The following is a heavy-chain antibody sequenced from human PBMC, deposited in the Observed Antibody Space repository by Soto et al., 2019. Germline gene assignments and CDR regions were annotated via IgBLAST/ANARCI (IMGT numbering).Heavy chain of an antibody. CDR3: ARDNPRPSGWDV. CDR1: GFTLSSYS. V-gene: IGHV3-48*02. J-gene: IGHJ6*02. Sequence: EVQLVESGGGLVQPGGSLRLSCAASGFTLSSYSMNWVRQAPGKGLEWVSYINSGSTTIYYADSLKGRFTISRDNAKNLLYLQMNSLRDEDTAVYYSARDNPRPSGWDVWGQGTTVTVSS. CDR2: INSGSTTI.